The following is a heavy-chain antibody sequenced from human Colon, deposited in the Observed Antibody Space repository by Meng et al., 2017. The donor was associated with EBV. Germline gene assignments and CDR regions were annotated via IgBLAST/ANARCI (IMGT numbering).Heavy chain of an antibody. D-gene: IGHD4-17*01. V-gene: IGHV4-31*03. CDR1: GGSISSVNHY. CDR3: ASLYGDSSVWYLDL. J-gene: IGHJ2*01. CDR2: IYYSGST. Sequence: QGQRQELGPGLVNPSQTLSPTCTVSGGSISSVNHYWSWIRQHPGKGLEYIGYIYYSGSTYYNPSLKSRVIISVDTSKNQFSLRLNSVTAADTAVYYCASLYGDSSVWYLDLWGRGTLVTVSS.